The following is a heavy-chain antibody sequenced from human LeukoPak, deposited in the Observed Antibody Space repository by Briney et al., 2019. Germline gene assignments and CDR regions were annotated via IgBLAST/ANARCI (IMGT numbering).Heavy chain of an antibody. J-gene: IGHJ3*02. CDR3: ARRPYSNYVTYAFDI. D-gene: IGHD4-11*01. CDR1: GGSISSGSYY. Sequence: PSETLSLTCTVSGGSISSGSYYWSWIRQPAGKGLEWIGRIYTSGSTNYNPSLKSRVTISVDTSKNQFSLKLSSVTAADAAVYYCARRPYSNYVTYAFDIWGQGTMVTVSS. CDR2: IYTSGST. V-gene: IGHV4-61*02.